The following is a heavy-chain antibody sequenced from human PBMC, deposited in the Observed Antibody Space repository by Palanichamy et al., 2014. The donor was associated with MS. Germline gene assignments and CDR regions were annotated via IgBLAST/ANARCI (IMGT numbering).Heavy chain of an antibody. CDR1: GYNFTSDA. V-gene: IGHV1-3*01. J-gene: IGHJ6*02. CDR3: ARTTNRDFYYGMDV. CDR2: VDSGKGKT. D-gene: IGHD1-1*01. Sequence: QVHLLQSGAEVKKPGASVKVSCKASGYNFTSDAMHWVRQAPGQRLEWMGWVDSGKGKTKYSQRFQGRLTITWDTSATTVHMDLSSLRSEDTAVYYCARTTNRDFYYGMDVWGQGTTVTVSS.